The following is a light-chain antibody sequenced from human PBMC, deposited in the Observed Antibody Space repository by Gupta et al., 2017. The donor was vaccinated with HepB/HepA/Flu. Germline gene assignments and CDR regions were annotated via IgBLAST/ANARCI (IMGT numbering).Light chain of an antibody. CDR2: WAS. J-gene: IGKJ4*01. Sequence: DIVMTQSPDSLTVSLGERATVNCKSSQSVLYSSHNKNFLAWYQQKRGQPPKLLINWASTRESGVPYRFNASGSGTDFTLTITNLQAEDVAVYYCQQFFNTPRTFGEGTKVEIK. CDR3: QQFFNTPRT. CDR1: QSVLYSSHNKNF. V-gene: IGKV4-1*01.